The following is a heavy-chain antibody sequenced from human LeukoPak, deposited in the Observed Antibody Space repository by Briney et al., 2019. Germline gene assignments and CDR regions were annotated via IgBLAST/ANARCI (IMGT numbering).Heavy chain of an antibody. J-gene: IGHJ6*02. CDR2: IYYSGST. V-gene: IGHV4-31*03. Sequence: SETLSLTRTVSGGSISSGGYYWRWIRQHPGKGLEWIGYIYYSGSTYYNPSLKSRVTISVHTSKNQFSLKLSSVTAADTAVYYCARVNPVTYYGMDVWGQGTTVTVSS. CDR3: ARVNPVTYYGMDV. D-gene: IGHD4-11*01. CDR1: GGSISSGGYY.